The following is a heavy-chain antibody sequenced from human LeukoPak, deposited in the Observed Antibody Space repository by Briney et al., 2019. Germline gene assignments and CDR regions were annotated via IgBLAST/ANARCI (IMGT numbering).Heavy chain of an antibody. V-gene: IGHV3-7*01. Sequence: GGSLRLSCEASEFTFSTYWMNWVREAPGKGLEWVANIKQDGSEKYFVDSVKGRFTISRDNAKNSLYLQMDSLRAEDTAVYYCARDPGYSAFDVWGQGINVIVSS. CDR2: IKQDGSEK. J-gene: IGHJ3*01. CDR3: ARDPGYSAFDV. CDR1: EFTFSTYW. D-gene: IGHD5-18*01.